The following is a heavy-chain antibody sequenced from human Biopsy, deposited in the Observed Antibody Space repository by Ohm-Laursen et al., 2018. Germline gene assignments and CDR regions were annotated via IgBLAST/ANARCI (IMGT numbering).Heavy chain of an antibody. D-gene: IGHD1/OR15-1a*01. J-gene: IGHJ5*02. Sequence: SVKVSCKAVGGTFSSSAITWVRQAPGQGLEWMGGIIGIFRTAHYAQKFQGRVTITADEFMSTAYMEMSSLRSEDTAVYYCASGCGYNWNNSWFDPWGQGTLVTVSS. CDR2: IIGIFRTA. V-gene: IGHV1-69*13. CDR3: ASGCGYNWNNSWFDP. CDR1: GGTFSSSA.